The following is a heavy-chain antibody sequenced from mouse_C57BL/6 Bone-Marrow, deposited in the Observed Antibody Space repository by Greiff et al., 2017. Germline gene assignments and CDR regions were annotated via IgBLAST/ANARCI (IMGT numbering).Heavy chain of an antibody. CDR2: SYPGSGSS. CDR3: ARWDAMDY. J-gene: IGHJ4*01. V-gene: IGHV1-55*01. CDR1: GYTFTGYW. Sequence: QVQLQQPGAGLVQSGASVKMSCTASGYTFTGYWITWVQQRPGQGLEWIGDSYPGSGSSTYNEKFTIKATLTVDTSSSTAYMQLSSLTSEDSAVYYCARWDAMDYWGQGTSVTVSS.